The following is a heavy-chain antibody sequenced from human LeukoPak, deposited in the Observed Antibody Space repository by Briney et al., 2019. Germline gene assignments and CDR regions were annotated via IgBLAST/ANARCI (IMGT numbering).Heavy chain of an antibody. J-gene: IGHJ3*02. CDR2: INYSGTT. V-gene: IGHV4-39*02. D-gene: IGHD2-2*01. CDR1: GGSISSSSYY. Sequence: SETLSLTFTVSGGSISSSSYYWGWIRQPPGKGLEWIGSINYSGTTYYNPSLKSRVTVSVDTSKNHFSLKLSSVTAADTAVYYCARLPIVVVPSTSFDIWGQGTMVTVSS. CDR3: ARLPIVVVPSTSFDI.